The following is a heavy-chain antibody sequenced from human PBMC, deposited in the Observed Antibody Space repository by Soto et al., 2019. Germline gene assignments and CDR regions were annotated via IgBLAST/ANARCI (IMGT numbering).Heavy chain of an antibody. CDR2: IKKKTDGGTA. CDR3: TRDRDCVNGVCYTSWFDP. J-gene: IGHJ5*02. D-gene: IGHD2-8*01. CDR1: GFTFSNAW. Sequence: PGGSLRLSCAASGFTFSNAWMSWVRQAPRKGLEWVGRIKKKTDGGTADYAAAVRGRFTISRDDSKNTLYLQMNSLKDEDTAVYYCTRDRDCVNGVCYTSWFDPWGQGT. V-gene: IGHV3-15*01.